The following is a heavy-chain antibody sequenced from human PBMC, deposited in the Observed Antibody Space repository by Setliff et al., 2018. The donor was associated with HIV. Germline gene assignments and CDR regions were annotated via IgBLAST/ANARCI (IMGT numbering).Heavy chain of an antibody. Sequence: GGSLRLSCAASGFTFSSYNMNWVRQAPGKGLEWVSFISRTSSYIYYADSLKGRFTISRDNAKNSLYLQMNSLTAEDTAVYYCARGFVLRFLEWSMPDAFDIWGQGTMVTVSS. CDR3: ARGFVLRFLEWSMPDAFDI. V-gene: IGHV3-21*01. CDR1: GFTFSSYN. D-gene: IGHD3-3*01. CDR2: ISRTSSYI. J-gene: IGHJ3*02.